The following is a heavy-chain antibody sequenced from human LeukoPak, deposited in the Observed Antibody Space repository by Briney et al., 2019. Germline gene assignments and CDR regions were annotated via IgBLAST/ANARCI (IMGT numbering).Heavy chain of an antibody. D-gene: IGHD3-10*01. CDR1: GGSFSGYY. CDR3: ARLHTVLRWFGEQLRWFDP. Sequence: SETLSLTCAVYGGSFSGYYWSWIRQRPGKGLEWVGEINHSGRTNYNPSLKSGVTISVDTSKNQFSLKLSSVTAADTAVYYCARLHTVLRWFGEQLRWFDPWGQGTLVTVSS. CDR2: INHSGRT. J-gene: IGHJ5*02. V-gene: IGHV4-34*01.